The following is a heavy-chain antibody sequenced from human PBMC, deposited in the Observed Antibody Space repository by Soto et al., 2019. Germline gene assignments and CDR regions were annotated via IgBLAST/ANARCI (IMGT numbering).Heavy chain of an antibody. J-gene: IGHJ5*02. D-gene: IGHD3-3*01. CDR2: ISAYDGKT. CDR1: GYTFNTYG. CDR3: ARDPHEFWTSYWFDP. V-gene: IGHV1-18*01. Sequence: EASVKVSCKTSGYTFNTYGINWVRQAPGQGLELMGWISAYDGKTTYAEKFQGRVTLTTDTSTSTAYMELRSLRSDDTAIYYCARDPHEFWTSYWFDPWGQGTPVTV.